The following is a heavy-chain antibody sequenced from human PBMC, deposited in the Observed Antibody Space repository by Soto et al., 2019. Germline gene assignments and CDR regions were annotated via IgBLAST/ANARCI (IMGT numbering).Heavy chain of an antibody. V-gene: IGHV3-48*01. CDR2: ISKSSSTV. Sequence: EEQLVESGGGLVQPGESLRLSCAASGFTFSIYSMNWVRQAPGKGLEWISYISKSSSTVYYADSVKGRFTISRDNAKNSLYLQMNSPRAEDTAVYYCVRANQLLLNAADLWGQGTMVTVSS. D-gene: IGHD2-2*01. J-gene: IGHJ3*01. CDR3: VRANQLLLNAADL. CDR1: GFTFSIYS.